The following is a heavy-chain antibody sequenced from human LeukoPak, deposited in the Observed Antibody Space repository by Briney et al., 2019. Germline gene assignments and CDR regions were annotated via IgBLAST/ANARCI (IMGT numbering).Heavy chain of an antibody. CDR3: AAYSHSGSYRAY. J-gene: IGHJ4*02. V-gene: IGHV4-59*08. D-gene: IGHD3-10*01. CDR1: GGSISYYY. Sequence: PSETLSLTCSVSGGSISYYYWSWIRQPPGKGLEWIGYSHDSGESNYNPSLQSRVIISRDTSKNQLSLNLVCVTAADAAVYDCAAYSHSGSYRAYWGQGTPVTVSS. CDR2: SHDSGES.